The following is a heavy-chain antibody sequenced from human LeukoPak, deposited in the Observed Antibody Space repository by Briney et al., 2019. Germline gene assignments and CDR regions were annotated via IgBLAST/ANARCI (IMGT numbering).Heavy chain of an antibody. D-gene: IGHD2-15*01. CDR2: INHSGST. J-gene: IGHJ4*02. CDR1: GGSFSGYY. Sequence: PSETLSLTCAVYGGSFSGYYWSWIRQPPGKGLEWIGEINHSGSTNYNPSLKSRVTISVDTSKNQFSLKLSSVTAADTAVYYCARTPYSRSFVDYWGQGTLVTVFS. CDR3: ARTPYSRSFVDY. V-gene: IGHV4-34*01.